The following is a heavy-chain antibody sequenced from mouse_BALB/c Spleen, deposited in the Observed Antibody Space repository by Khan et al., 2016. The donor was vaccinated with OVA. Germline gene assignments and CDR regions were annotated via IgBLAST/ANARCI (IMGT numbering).Heavy chain of an antibody. V-gene: IGHV5-17*02. D-gene: IGHD1-1*01. J-gene: IGHJ1*01. CDR1: GFTFSSFG. CDR3: ATYGRGD. Sequence: EVELVESGGGLVQPGGSRKLSCAASGFTFSSFGMHWVRQAPEKGLEWVAYISSGSSTIYYADTVKGRFTISRDNPKNTLFLQLTSLKSEDTAMYYCATYGRGDWGEGTTVTVSS. CDR2: ISSGSSTI.